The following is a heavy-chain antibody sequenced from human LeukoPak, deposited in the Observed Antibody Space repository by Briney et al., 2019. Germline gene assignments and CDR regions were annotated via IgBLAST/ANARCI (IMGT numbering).Heavy chain of an antibody. CDR3: ARDSGGWNY. D-gene: IGHD6-19*01. V-gene: IGHV3-7*01. CDR1: GFTFSSYW. Sequence: GGSLRLSCAASGFTFSSYWMSWVRQAPGQGLEWVANIKHDGSEKNYVESVKGRFSISRDNAKNSVYLELNSLRAEDTAVYYCARDSGGWNYWARGTLVTVSS. J-gene: IGHJ4*02. CDR2: IKHDGSEK.